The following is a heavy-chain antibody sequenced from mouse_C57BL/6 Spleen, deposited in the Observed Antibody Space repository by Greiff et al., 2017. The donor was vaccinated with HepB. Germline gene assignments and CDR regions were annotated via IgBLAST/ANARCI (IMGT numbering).Heavy chain of an antibody. D-gene: IGHD1-1*01. J-gene: IGHJ1*03. V-gene: IGHV1-15*01. CDR3: AVITTVVDWYFDV. Sequence: VKLQESGAELVRPGASVTLSCKASGYTFTDYEMHWVKQTPVHGLEWIGAIDPETGGTAYNQKFKGKATLTADKSSSTAYMQLSSLTSEDSAVYFCAVITTVVDWYFDVWGTGTTVTVSS. CDR2: IDPETGGT. CDR1: GYTFTDYE.